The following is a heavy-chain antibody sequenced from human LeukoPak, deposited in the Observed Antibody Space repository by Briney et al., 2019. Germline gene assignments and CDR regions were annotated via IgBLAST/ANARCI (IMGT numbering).Heavy chain of an antibody. CDR1: GFTFSSYW. Sequence: GGSLRLSCAASGFTFSSYWMSWVRLAPGKGLEWVGRIKSKIDGGTTDYAAPVKGRFTISRDDSKNTLYLQMNSLKTEDTGVYYCSTDVAYYDRSGYFGYWGQGTLVTVSS. J-gene: IGHJ4*02. D-gene: IGHD3-22*01. CDR2: IKSKIDGGTT. CDR3: STDVAYYDRSGYFGY. V-gene: IGHV3-15*01.